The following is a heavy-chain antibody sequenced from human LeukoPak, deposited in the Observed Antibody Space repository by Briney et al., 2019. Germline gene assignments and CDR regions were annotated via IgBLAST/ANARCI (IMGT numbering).Heavy chain of an antibody. CDR1: GFTFSSYE. CDR2: ISSSGSSM. CDR3: ARGHGMDV. V-gene: IGHV3-48*03. J-gene: IGHJ6*02. Sequence: PGRSLRLSCVASGFTFSSYEMNWVRQAPGKGLEWVSYISSSGSSMFHADSVKGRFTISRDNAKNSLYLQMNSLSAEDTAVYYCARGHGMDVWGQGTTVTVSS.